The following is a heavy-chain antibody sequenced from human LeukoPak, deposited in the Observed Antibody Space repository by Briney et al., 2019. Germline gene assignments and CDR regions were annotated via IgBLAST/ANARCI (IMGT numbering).Heavy chain of an antibody. V-gene: IGHV3-21*01. Sequence: GGSLRLSCAASGFTFSSYSTNWVRQAPGKGLEWVSSISSDSSYIYYADSVKGRFTISRDNAKNSLYLQMNSLRAEDTAVYYCARGVVVTATPPGYCGQRTLVTVSS. J-gene: IGHJ4*02. CDR1: GFTFSSYS. D-gene: IGHD2-21*02. CDR3: ARGVVVTATPPGY. CDR2: ISSDSSYI.